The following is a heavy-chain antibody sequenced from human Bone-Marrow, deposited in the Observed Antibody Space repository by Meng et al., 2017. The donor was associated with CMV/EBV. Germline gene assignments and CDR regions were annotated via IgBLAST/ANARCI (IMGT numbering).Heavy chain of an antibody. Sequence: ASVKVSCKASGYRFTSYDINWVRQAPGQGLEWMGWMNPNSGHTGYAQKFQGRVTITTDESTSTAYMELSSLRSEDTAVYYCARVIWSIHYYYYYGMDVWGQGTTVTVSS. CDR1: GYRFTSYD. V-gene: IGHV1-8*03. CDR3: ARVIWSIHYYYYYGMDV. J-gene: IGHJ6*02. CDR2: MNPNSGHT. D-gene: IGHD3-3*01.